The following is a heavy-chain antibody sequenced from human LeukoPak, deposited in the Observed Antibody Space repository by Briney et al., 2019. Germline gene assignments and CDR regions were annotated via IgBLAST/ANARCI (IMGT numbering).Heavy chain of an antibody. Sequence: SETLSLTCTVSGGSISSYYWSWIRQPPGKGLEWIGYIYYSGSTNYNPSLKSRVTISVDTSKNQFSLKLSSVTAADTAVYYCARADYGSGSSQFDPWGQGTLVTVSS. CDR1: GGSISSYY. CDR2: IYYSGST. V-gene: IGHV4-59*01. CDR3: ARADYGSGSSQFDP. D-gene: IGHD3-10*01. J-gene: IGHJ5*02.